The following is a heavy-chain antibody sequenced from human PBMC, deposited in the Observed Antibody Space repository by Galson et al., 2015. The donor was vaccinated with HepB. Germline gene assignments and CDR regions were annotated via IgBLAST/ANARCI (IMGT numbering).Heavy chain of an antibody. D-gene: IGHD3-3*01. J-gene: IGHJ4*02. V-gene: IGHV1-24*01. CDR1: GYTLTELS. CDR3: ATSLPTAQYYDFWSGTLDY. CDR2: FDPEDGET. Sequence: SVKVSCKVSGYTLTELSMHWVRQAPGKGLEWMGGFDPEDGETIYAQKFQGRVTMTEDTSTDTAYMELSSLRSEDTAVYYCATSLPTAQYYDFWSGTLDYWGQGTLVTVSS.